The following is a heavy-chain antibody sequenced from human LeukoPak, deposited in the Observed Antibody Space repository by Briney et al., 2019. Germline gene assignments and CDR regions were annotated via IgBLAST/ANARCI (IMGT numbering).Heavy chain of an antibody. D-gene: IGHD6-19*01. V-gene: IGHV3-53*01. J-gene: IGHJ5*02. CDR3: AREYSSGWYAWFDP. CDR1: GFTFSSHW. Sequence: PGGSLRLSCSASGFTFSSHWMHWVRQAPGKGLEWVSVIYSGGSTYYADSVKGRFTISRDNSKNTLYLQMNSLRAEDTAVYYCAREYSSGWYAWFDPWGQGTLVTVSS. CDR2: IYSGGST.